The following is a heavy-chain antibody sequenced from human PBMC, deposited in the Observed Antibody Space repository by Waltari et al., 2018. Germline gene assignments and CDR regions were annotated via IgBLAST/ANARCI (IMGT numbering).Heavy chain of an antibody. V-gene: IGHV3-9*01. CDR3: AKDISPLSGSYQADY. CDR2: ISWSSSNV. D-gene: IGHD1-26*01. CDR1: GFAFECVA. Sequence: EVQLVESGGGWVQPGRALRLCCAASGFAFECVAVHGVRQVPGKGLAWDSGISWSSSNVGYADSVKGRFTISRYNAKNSLYLQMNSLRTEDTALYYCAKDISPLSGSYQADYWGQGTLVTVSS. J-gene: IGHJ4*02.